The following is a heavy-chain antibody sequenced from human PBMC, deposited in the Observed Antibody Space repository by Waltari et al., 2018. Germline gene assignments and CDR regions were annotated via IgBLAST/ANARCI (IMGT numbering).Heavy chain of an antibody. V-gene: IGHV4-59*01. D-gene: IGHD6-13*01. CDR3: ARSEYRTSWLFDY. CDR1: GGSITNYY. Sequence: QVQLQESGPGLVKPSETLSLTCTVSGGSITNYYWSWLRQPPGKGRGWMGYIYYSGSTNYNPSLESRVTRAVDTSKNQFSLKWSSVTAADTAVYYCARSEYRTSWLFDYWGQGTLVTVSS. CDR2: IYYSGST. J-gene: IGHJ4*02.